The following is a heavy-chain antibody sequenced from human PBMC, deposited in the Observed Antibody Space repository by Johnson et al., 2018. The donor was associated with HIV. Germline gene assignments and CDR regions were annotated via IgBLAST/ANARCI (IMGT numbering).Heavy chain of an antibody. CDR1: GFTVSSNY. Sequence: VQLVESGGNLVQPGGSLRLSCAASGFTVSSNYMTWVRQAPGKGLEWASVIYSGGSTDYADPVKGRFIISRDNSKNTLFLQMNSLRPEDTAVYYCAREMGHRQLARDAFDIWGQGTMVTVSS. CDR2: IYSGGST. V-gene: IGHV3-66*01. D-gene: IGHD6-6*01. CDR3: AREMGHRQLARDAFDI. J-gene: IGHJ3*02.